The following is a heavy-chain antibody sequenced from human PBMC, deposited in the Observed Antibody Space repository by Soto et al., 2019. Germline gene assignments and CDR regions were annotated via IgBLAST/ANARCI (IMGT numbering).Heavy chain of an antibody. CDR1: GGSISSSSYY. CDR3: GKDPPGPAYYFDY. V-gene: IGHV4-39*02. Sequence: SETLSLTCTVSGGSISSSSYYWGWIRQPPGKGLEWIGSIYYSGSTYYNPSLKSRVTISVDTSKNQFSLKLSSVTAADTAVYYCGKDPPGPAYYFDYWGQGAQVTVSS. J-gene: IGHJ4*02. CDR2: IYYSGST.